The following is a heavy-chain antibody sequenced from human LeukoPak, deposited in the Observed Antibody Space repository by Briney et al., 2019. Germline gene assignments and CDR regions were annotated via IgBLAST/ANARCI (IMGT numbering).Heavy chain of an antibody. D-gene: IGHD1-26*01. J-gene: IGHJ4*02. CDR2: IYYSGST. V-gene: IGHV4-59*08. CDR3: ARHRVGDPLFDY. Sequence: SETLFLTCTVSGGSISSYYWSWIRQPPGKGLEWIGYIYYSGSTNYNPSLKSRVTISVDTSKNQFSLKLSSVTAADTAVYYCARHRVGDPLFDYWGQGTLVTVSS. CDR1: GGSISSYY.